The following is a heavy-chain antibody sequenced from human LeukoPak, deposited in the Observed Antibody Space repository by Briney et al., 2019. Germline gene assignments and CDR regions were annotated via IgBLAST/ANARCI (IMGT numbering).Heavy chain of an antibody. CDR3: AKETGVFPLGVFDY. Sequence: QPGGSLRLSCAASGFTFSSYAMSWVRQAPGKGLEWVSGISGPGGTTYYADSVKGRFTISRDNSKNTLYLQMNSLRAEDTAVYYCAKETGVFPLGVFDYWGQGTLVTVSS. D-gene: IGHD3-10*01. J-gene: IGHJ4*02. V-gene: IGHV3-23*01. CDR2: ISGPGGTT. CDR1: GFTFSSYA.